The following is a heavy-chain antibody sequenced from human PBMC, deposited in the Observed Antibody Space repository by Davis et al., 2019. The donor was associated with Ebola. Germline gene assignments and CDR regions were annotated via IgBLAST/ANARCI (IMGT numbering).Heavy chain of an antibody. CDR2: ISGSGGST. CDR3: AKDHRGREGSSWYDY. J-gene: IGHJ4*02. CDR1: GFTFSSYA. D-gene: IGHD6-13*01. V-gene: IGHV3-23*01. Sequence: PGGSLRLSCAASGFTFSSYAMSWVRQAPGKGLEWVSAISGSGGSTYYADSVKGRFTISRDNSKNTLYLQMNSLRAEDTAVYYCAKDHRGREGSSWYDYWGQGTLVTVSS.